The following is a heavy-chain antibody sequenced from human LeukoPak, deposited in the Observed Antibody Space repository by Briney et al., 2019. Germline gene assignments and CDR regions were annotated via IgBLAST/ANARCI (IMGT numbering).Heavy chain of an antibody. Sequence: SETLSLTCTVSGGSISSYYWSWIRQPPGKGLEWIGYIYYSGSTNYNPSLKSRVTMSVDTSKNQFSLKLSSVTAADTAVYYCAAAGNYYYYGMDVWGQGTTVTVSS. CDR1: GGSISSYY. D-gene: IGHD6-19*01. CDR2: IYYSGST. CDR3: AAAGNYYYYGMDV. V-gene: IGHV4-59*12. J-gene: IGHJ6*02.